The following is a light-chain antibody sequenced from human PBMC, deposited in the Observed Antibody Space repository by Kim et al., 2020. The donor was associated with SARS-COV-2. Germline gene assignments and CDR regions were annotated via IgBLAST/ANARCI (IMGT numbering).Light chain of an antibody. CDR1: SSDIGSNT. V-gene: IGLV1-44*01. CDR3: ASWDDSLSGWV. CDR2: SNT. J-gene: IGLJ3*02. Sequence: GQSITISCSGSSSDIGSNTVNWYRQFPGTTPKLLIYSNTQRPSRVPDRFSGSKSGTSASLAISELQSEDEADYYCASWDDSLSGWVFGGGAQLTVL.